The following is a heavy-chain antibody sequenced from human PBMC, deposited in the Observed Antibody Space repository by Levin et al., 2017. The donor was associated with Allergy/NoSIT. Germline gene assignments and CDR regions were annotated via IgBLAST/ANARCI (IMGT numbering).Heavy chain of an antibody. J-gene: IGHJ4*02. CDR2: IYPGDSHT. V-gene: IGHV5-51*01. CDR3: ARQVNYDYIWKTRDYLDN. Sequence: KVSCKASGYSFTSYWIGWVRQVPGEGLEWMGIIYPGDSHTAYGPSFQGQVTISADKSINTAYLQWSSLKASDTAIYYCARQVNYDYIWKTRDYLDNWGQGTLVTVSS. D-gene: IGHD3-16*01. CDR1: GYSFTSYW.